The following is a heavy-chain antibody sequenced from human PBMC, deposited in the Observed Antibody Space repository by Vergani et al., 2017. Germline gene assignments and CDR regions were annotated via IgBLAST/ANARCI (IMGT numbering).Heavy chain of an antibody. J-gene: IGHJ3*02. V-gene: IGHV4-34*01. D-gene: IGHD3-22*01. Sequence: QVQLQQWGAGLLKPSETLSLTCAVYGGSFSGYYWSWIRQPPGKGLEWIGEINHSGSTIYNPSLKSRVTISVDTSKNQFSLQLSSVTAADTAVYYCARGGYYYESSGYPVDAFDIWGQGTMVTVSS. CDR1: GGSFSGYY. CDR3: ARGGYYYESSGYPVDAFDI. CDR2: INHSGST.